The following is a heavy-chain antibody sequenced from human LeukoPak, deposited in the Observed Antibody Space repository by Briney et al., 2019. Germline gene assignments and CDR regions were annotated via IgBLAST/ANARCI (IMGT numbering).Heavy chain of an antibody. CDR1: GFTFSSYG. Sequence: GGSLRLSCAASGFTFSSYGMHWVRLAPGKGLEWVAVIWYDGSNKYYADSVKGRFTISRDNSKNTLYLQMNSLRAEDTAVYYCARGSCSSTSCYWDYYYMDVWGKGTTVTVSS. CDR3: ARGSCSSTSCYWDYYYMDV. CDR2: IWYDGSNK. J-gene: IGHJ6*03. D-gene: IGHD2-2*01. V-gene: IGHV3-33*01.